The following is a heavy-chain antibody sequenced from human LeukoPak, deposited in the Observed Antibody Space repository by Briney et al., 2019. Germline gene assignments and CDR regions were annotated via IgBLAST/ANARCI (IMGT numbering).Heavy chain of an antibody. CDR1: GGSISSSSYY. CDR3: AREMIVVVITYDAFDI. D-gene: IGHD3-22*01. V-gene: IGHV4-39*07. CDR2: IYYSGST. J-gene: IGHJ3*02. Sequence: MTSETLSLTCTVSGGSISSSSYYWGRIRQPPGKGLEWIGSIYYSGSTYYNPSLKSRVTISVDTSKNQFSLKLSSVTAADTAVYYCAREMIVVVITYDAFDIWGQGTMVTVSS.